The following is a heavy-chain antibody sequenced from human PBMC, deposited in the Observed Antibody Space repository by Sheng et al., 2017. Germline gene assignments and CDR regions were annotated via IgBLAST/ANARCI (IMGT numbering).Heavy chain of an antibody. D-gene: IGHD6-13*01. CDR3: ARGYSSSWYYFDY. CDR2: ISSSSSYI. Sequence: EVQLVESGGGLVKPGGSLRLSCAASGFTFSSYSMNWVRQAPGKGLEWVSSISSSSSYIYYADSVKGRFTISRDNAKNSLYLQMNSLRAEDTAVYYCARGYSSSWYYFDYWGLGNPGHRLL. J-gene: IGHJ4*02. CDR1: GFTFSSYS. V-gene: IGHV3-21*01.